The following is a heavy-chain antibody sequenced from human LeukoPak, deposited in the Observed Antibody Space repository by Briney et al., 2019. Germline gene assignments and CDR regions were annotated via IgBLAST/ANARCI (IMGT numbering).Heavy chain of an antibody. J-gene: IGHJ4*02. CDR3: ARDVPSDYGDYFDY. CDR1: GFTFSSYG. CDR2: ISYDGSNK. V-gene: IGHV3-30*03. Sequence: GRSLRLSCAASGFTFSSYGMHWVRQAPGKGLEWVAVISYDGSNKYYADSVKGRFTISRDNSKNTLYLQMNSLRAEDTAVYHCARDVPSDYGDYFDYWGQGTLVTVSS. D-gene: IGHD4-17*01.